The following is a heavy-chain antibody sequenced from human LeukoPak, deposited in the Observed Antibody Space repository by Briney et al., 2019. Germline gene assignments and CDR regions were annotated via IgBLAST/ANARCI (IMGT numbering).Heavy chain of an antibody. Sequence: PGGSLRLSCAASGFTFSSYWMTWVRQAPGKGLEWVANIKHDGSEKYYVDSVKGRFTISRDNAKNSLYLEMNSLRAEDTAVYYCARGACSHGYVFDYWGQGTLVTASS. J-gene: IGHJ4*02. CDR2: IKHDGSEK. V-gene: IGHV3-7*05. CDR3: ARGACSHGYVFDY. D-gene: IGHD5-18*01. CDR1: GFTFSSYW.